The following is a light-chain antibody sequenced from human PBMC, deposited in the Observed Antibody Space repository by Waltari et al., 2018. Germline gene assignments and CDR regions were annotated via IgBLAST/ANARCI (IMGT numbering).Light chain of an antibody. CDR3: CSYAGSSTLV. J-gene: IGLJ3*02. V-gene: IGLV2-23*02. CDR1: SSDVGSYNL. Sequence: QSALPPPASVSGSPGPSITISCTGTSSDVGSYNLVSWYQQQPGKAPKLMVYEVTKRPSGVSNRFSGSKSGNSASLTISGLQAEDEADYYCCSYAGSSTLVFGGGTKVTVL. CDR2: EVT.